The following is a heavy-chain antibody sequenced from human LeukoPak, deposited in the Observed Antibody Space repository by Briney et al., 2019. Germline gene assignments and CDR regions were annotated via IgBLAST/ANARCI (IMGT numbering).Heavy chain of an antibody. Sequence: PGRSLRLSCAASGFTFSSYAMHWVRQAPGKGLEWVAVISYDGGNKYYADSVKGRFTISRDNSKNTLYLQMNSLRGEDTAVYYCARERIAAVGTGWFDPWGQGTLVTVSS. CDR3: ARERIAAVGTGWFDP. V-gene: IGHV3-30*04. D-gene: IGHD6-13*01. CDR1: GFTFSSYA. CDR2: ISYDGGNK. J-gene: IGHJ5*02.